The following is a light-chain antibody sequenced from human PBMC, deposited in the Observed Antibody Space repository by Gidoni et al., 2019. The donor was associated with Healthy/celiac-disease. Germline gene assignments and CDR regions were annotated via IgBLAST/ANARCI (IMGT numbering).Light chain of an antibody. CDR1: SSNIGNNY. CDR3: GTWDSSLSAGV. Sequence: QSVLTQPPSVSAATGQKVTISCSGSSSNIGNNYVSWYQQLPGTAPTLLMYDNNKRPSGIPDRFSGSKSGTSSTLGITGLQTGDEADYYCGTWDSSLSAGVFGTGTKVTVL. CDR2: DNN. V-gene: IGLV1-51*01. J-gene: IGLJ1*01.